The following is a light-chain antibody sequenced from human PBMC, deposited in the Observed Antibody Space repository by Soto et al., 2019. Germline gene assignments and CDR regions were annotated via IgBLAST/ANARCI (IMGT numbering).Light chain of an antibody. CDR3: QQTYTTPET. V-gene: IGKV1-39*01. Sequence: DIQMTQSPSSLSASVGDRVTITCRASQSVGNYLNWYQQKPGKAPEVLIYAASSLQGGVPSRFSGSGSRTDFTLTISSLQPEDFATYYCQQTYTTPETFGQGPKVDIK. J-gene: IGKJ1*01. CDR1: QSVGNY. CDR2: AAS.